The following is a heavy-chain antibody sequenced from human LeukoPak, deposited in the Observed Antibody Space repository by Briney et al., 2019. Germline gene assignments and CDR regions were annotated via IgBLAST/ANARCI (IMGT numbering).Heavy chain of an antibody. Sequence: SVKVSCKASGGTFSSYAISWVRQAPGQGLEWMGRIIPILGIANYAQKFQGRVTITADKSTSTAYMELSSLRSEDTAVYYCARVLSSYDTWPDAFDIWGQGTMVTVSS. CDR1: GGTFSSYA. J-gene: IGHJ3*02. CDR2: IIPILGIA. CDR3: ARVLSSYDTWPDAFDI. D-gene: IGHD3-22*01. V-gene: IGHV1-69*04.